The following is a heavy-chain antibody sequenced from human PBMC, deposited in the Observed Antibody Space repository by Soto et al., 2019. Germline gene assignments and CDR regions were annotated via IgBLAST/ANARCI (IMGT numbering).Heavy chain of an antibody. J-gene: IGHJ6*02. D-gene: IGHD3-9*01. Sequence: GGSLRLSCAASGFTFSNAWMNWVRQAPGKGLEWVGRIKSKTDGGTTDYAAPVKGRFTISRDDSKNTLYLQMNSLKTEDTAVYYCTTDQGFDWGYYYYGMDVWGQGTTVTVSS. V-gene: IGHV3-15*07. CDR2: IKSKTDGGTT. CDR3: TTDQGFDWGYYYYGMDV. CDR1: GFTFSNAW.